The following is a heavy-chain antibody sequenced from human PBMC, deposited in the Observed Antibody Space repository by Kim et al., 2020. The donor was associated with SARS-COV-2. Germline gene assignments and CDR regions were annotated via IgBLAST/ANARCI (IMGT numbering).Heavy chain of an antibody. Sequence: SETLSLTCTVSGGSISSYYWSWIRQPPGKGLEWIGYIYYSGSTNYSPSLKSRVTISVDTSKNQFSLKLSSVTAADTAVYYCASYYYDSSGYYYEYWGQGTLVTVSS. CDR3: ASYYYDSSGYYYEY. CDR1: GGSISSYY. V-gene: IGHV4-59*08. D-gene: IGHD3-22*01. CDR2: IYYSGST. J-gene: IGHJ4*02.